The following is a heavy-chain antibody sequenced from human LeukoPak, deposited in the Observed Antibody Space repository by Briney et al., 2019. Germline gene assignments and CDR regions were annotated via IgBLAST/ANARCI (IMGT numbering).Heavy chain of an antibody. D-gene: IGHD3-16*01. V-gene: IGHV4-39*01. CDR1: GGSISSSSYY. J-gene: IGHJ5*02. CDR3: ARQHLQWSDAWGAWFDP. CDR2: IYYSGST. Sequence: SETLSLTCTVSGGSISSSSYYWGWIRQPPGKGLEWIGSIYYSGSTYYNPSLKSRVTISVDTSKNQFSLKLSSVTAADTAVYYCARQHLQWSDAWGAWFDPWGQGTLVTVSS.